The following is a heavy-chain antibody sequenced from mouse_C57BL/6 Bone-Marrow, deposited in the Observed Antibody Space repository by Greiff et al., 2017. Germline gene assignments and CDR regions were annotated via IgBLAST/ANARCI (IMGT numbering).Heavy chain of an antibody. J-gene: IGHJ2*01. CDR1: GYTFTSYW. CDR3: ARREVYYNSDFVD. V-gene: IGHV1-55*01. D-gene: IGHD2-4*01. CDR2: IYPGSGST. Sequence: VQLQQPGAELVKPGASVKMSCKASGYTFTSYWITWVKQRPGQGLEWIGDIYPGSGSTNYNEKFKSKATLTVDTSSSTAFMQLSSLTSEGSAVYDCARREVYYNSDFVDWGQGTTLTGSS.